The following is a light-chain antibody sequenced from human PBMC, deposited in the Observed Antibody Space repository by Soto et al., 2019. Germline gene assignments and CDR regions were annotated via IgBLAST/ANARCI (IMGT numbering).Light chain of an antibody. J-gene: IGKJ1*01. CDR2: AVS. CDR3: HQHNNWWT. Sequence: EIVMTQTPATLSVTPGEEATLFCRASQNVRNNLAWYQQKPGLAPRLLIYAVSTRATGVPARFSASGSGTDFTLTITSLQSEDFGVYYCHQHNNWWTFGQGTKVDIK. V-gene: IGKV3-15*01. CDR1: QNVRNN.